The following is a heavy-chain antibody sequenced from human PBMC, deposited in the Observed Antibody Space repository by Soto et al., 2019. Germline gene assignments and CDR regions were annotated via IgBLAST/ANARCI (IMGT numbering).Heavy chain of an antibody. CDR3: ARAASPYFDLLSAFHP. CDR1: GGPLSSGRYD. D-gene: IGHD3-9*01. J-gene: IGHJ5*02. CDR2: IDYGGTA. Sequence: SETLSLTCTVSGGPLSSGRYDWSWIRQSSGQGLEWIVYIDYGGTAKYNPTLKSRVSISVDTSKNQFSLRLTSLSAADTAVYYCARAASPYFDLLSAFHPWGQGTLVTV. V-gene: IGHV4-61*01.